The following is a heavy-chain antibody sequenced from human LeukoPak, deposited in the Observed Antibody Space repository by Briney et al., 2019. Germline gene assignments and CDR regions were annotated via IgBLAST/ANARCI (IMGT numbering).Heavy chain of an antibody. V-gene: IGHV4-59*08. CDR3: ARHGVQGATTLYNY. CDR2: IYYSGST. Sequence: PSETLSLTCTVSGGSISSYYWSWIRQPPGKGLEWIGYIYYSGSTNYNPSLKSRVTISVDTSKNQFSLKLSSVTAADTAVYYCARHGVQGATTLYNYWGQGTPVTVSS. CDR1: GGSISSYY. D-gene: IGHD3-3*01. J-gene: IGHJ4*02.